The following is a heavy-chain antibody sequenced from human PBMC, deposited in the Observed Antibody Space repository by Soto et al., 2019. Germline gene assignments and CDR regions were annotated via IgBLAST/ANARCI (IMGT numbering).Heavy chain of an antibody. V-gene: IGHV4-31*03. CDR1: GGSISSGGYY. CDR2: IYHSGST. D-gene: IGHD4-17*01. CDR3: AREDYGGYYFDS. Sequence: ASETLSLTCTVSGGSISSGGYYWSWIRQHPGKGLEWIGYIYHSGSTYYNPSLKSRLTISVDTSRNQFSLKLTSVTAADTAAYYCAREDYGGYYFDSWGQGTLVTVSS. J-gene: IGHJ4*02.